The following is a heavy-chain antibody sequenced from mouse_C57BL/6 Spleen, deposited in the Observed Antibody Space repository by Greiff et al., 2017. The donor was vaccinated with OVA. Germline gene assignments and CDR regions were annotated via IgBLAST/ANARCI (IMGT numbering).Heavy chain of an antibody. J-gene: IGHJ4*01. CDR1: GFTFSSYA. CDR2: ISDGGSYT. V-gene: IGHV5-4*01. CDR3: AREDDYDLGNAMDY. D-gene: IGHD2-4*01. Sequence: EVKLVESGGGLVKPGGSLKLSCAASGFTFSSYAMSWVRQTPEKRLEWVATISDGGSYTYYPDNVKGRFTISRDNAKNNLYLQMSHLKSEDTAMYYCAREDDYDLGNAMDYWGQGTSVTVSS.